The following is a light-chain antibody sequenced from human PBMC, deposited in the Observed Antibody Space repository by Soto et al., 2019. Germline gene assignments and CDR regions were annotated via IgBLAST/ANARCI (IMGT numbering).Light chain of an antibody. Sequence: NVFTHSPGPLFLAPGERAPPSRRASQSVSSSYLSWYQQKPGQAPRLLIYGASTRATGIPARFSGSGSGTEFTLTISSLQSEDFAVYYCQQYNNWPPTFGGGTKVDIK. CDR1: QSVSSSY. V-gene: IGKV3-15*01. J-gene: IGKJ4*01. CDR2: GAS. CDR3: QQYNNWPPT.